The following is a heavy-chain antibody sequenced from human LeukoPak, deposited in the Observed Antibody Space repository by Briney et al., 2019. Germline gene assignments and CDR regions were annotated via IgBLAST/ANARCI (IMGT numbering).Heavy chain of an antibody. Sequence: GGSLRLSCAASGFTFSSYAMSWVRQAPGKGLEWVSAISGSGGSTYYADSVKGRFTISRDNSKNTLYLQMNSLRAEDTAVYYSAKDITMIVVVIPTYDAFDIWGQGTMVTVSS. CDR1: GFTFSSYA. CDR2: ISGSGGST. V-gene: IGHV3-23*01. CDR3: AKDITMIVVVIPTYDAFDI. J-gene: IGHJ3*02. D-gene: IGHD3-22*01.